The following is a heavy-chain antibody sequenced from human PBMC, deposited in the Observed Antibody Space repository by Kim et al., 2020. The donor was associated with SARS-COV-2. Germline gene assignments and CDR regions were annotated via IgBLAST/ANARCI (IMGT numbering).Heavy chain of an antibody. CDR3: ARVGSDYGDYDFAY. J-gene: IGHJ4*02. Sequence: VDAGTGRFTISRDTAKNSLYLQMNSLRAEDTAVYYCARVGSDYGDYDFAYWGQGTLVTVSS. D-gene: IGHD4-17*01. V-gene: IGHV3-7*03.